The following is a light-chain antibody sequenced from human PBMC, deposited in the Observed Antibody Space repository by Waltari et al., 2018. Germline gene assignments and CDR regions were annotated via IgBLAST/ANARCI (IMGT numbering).Light chain of an antibody. V-gene: IGLV1-44*01. J-gene: IGLJ3*02. CDR3: ASWDDSLNGHWV. CDR2: RSD. Sequence: QSVLTQPPSASGTPGQRVTIPCSGIYSNIGSNVVTWYQQLPGKAPKLLIYRSDRRPSGVPVRFSGSKSGSSASLAIDGLHSEDEADYYCASWDDSLNGHWVFGGGTKVTVL. CDR1: YSNIGSNV.